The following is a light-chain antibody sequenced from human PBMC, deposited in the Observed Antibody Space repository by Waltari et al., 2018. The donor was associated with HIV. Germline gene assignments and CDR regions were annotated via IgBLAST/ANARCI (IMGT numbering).Light chain of an antibody. CDR3: NSRDSSVHHLI. CDR1: SLRSYY. CDR2: GRN. V-gene: IGLV3-19*01. Sequence: SSELTQDPAVSVALGQTVMITCQGDSLRSYYASWYQQKPGQAPVLLIYGRNSRPSGIPDRFSGSSSGITASLTITGAQAEDEADYYCNSRDSSVHHLIFGGGTKLTV. J-gene: IGLJ2*01.